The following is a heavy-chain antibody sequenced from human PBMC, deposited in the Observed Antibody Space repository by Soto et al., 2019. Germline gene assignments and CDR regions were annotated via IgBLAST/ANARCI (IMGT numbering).Heavy chain of an antibody. Sequence: PGESLKISCMGSGYKVSTWHNFTSYWIAWVRQIPGEGLEWMGIIYPGDSDTRYSPSFQGQVNISADKSINSVYLQWSSLKASDSARYYCGRCGFLYDFLSGYFNIHHYYDIDAWGQETTVTVSS. V-gene: IGHV5-51*01. CDR3: GRCGFLYDFLSGYFNIHHYYDIDA. CDR1: GYKVSTWHNFTSYW. D-gene: IGHD3-3*01. CDR2: IYPGDSDT. J-gene: IGHJ6*02.